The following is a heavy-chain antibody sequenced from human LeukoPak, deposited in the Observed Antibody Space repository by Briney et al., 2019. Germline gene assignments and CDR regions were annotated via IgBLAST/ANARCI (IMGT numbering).Heavy chain of an antibody. V-gene: IGHV3-21*01. D-gene: IGHD5-18*01. CDR3: ARELRGYSDQYYYYGMDV. J-gene: IGHJ6*02. CDR1: GFTFSTYT. CDR2: ISGSSSYI. Sequence: GGSLRLSCAASGFTFSTYTMDWVRQAPGKGLEWVSSISGSSSYIYYADSVGGRFTISRDNAKNSLYLQMNSLRAEDTAVYYCARELRGYSDQYYYYGMDVWGQGTTVTVCS.